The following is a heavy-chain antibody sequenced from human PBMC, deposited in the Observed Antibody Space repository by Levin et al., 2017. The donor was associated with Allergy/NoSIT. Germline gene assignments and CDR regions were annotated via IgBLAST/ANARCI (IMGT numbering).Heavy chain of an antibody. Sequence: LSLPCAASGFNFRAYAMHWVRQAPGKGLEWLAIISFDGTNKYSADSVKGRFTVSRDNSNNTLHLEMHGLRTTDTAVYYCARDGALDTEGSSFDYWGRGTQVTVSS. CDR3: ARDGALDTEGSSFDY. V-gene: IGHV3-30*04. CDR2: ISFDGTNK. CDR1: GFNFRAYA. D-gene: IGHD1-1*01. J-gene: IGHJ4*02.